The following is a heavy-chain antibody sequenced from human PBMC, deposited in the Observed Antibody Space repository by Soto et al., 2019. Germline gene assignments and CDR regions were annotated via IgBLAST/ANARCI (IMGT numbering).Heavy chain of an antibody. D-gene: IGHD2-2*01. CDR3: ASDVGYCSSTSC. J-gene: IGHJ4*02. V-gene: IGHV3-30*03. Sequence: GGSLRLSCAASGFTFSSYGMHWVRQAPGKGLEWVAVISYDGSNKYYADSVKGRFTISRDNSKNTLYLQMNSLRAEDTAVYYCASDVGYCSSTSCWGQGTLVTVSS. CDR2: ISYDGSNK. CDR1: GFTFSSYG.